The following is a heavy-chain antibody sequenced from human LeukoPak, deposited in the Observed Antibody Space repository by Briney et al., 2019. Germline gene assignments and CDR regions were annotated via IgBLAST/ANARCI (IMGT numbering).Heavy chain of an antibody. CDR2: ISGSGGST. CDR3: AKEAYYDFWSGYYIDY. J-gene: IGHJ4*02. V-gene: IGHV3-23*01. Sequence: GGSLRLSCAASGFTFSSYAMSWVRQAPGKGLEWVSAISGSGGSTYYADSVKGRFTISRGNSKNTLYLQMNSLRAEDTAVYYCAKEAYYDFWSGYYIDYWGQGTLVTVSS. D-gene: IGHD3-3*01. CDR1: GFTFSSYA.